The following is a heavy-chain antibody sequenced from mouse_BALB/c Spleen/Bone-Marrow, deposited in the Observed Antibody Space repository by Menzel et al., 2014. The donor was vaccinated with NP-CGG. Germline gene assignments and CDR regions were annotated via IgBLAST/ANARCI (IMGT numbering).Heavy chain of an antibody. V-gene: IGHV14-3*02. Sequence: EVKLMESGAELVKPGASVKLSCTASGFNIKDTYLHWVKQRPEQGLDWIGRIDPAIFTKYDPKFQGKATITADTSSNTAYLHLSSLTSEDTAVCYCASYRYGWYFEVWGAGTTVTVSS. CDR1: GFNIKDTY. D-gene: IGHD2-14*01. CDR3: ASYRYGWYFEV. CDR2: IDPAIFT. J-gene: IGHJ1*01.